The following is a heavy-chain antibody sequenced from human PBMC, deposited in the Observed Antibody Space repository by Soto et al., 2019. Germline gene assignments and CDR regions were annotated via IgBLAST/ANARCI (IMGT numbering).Heavy chain of an antibody. V-gene: IGHV4-30-2*06. CDR2: TYQSGSA. J-gene: IGHJ6*02. Sequence: SETLSLTCTVSGGSISSGGYSWTWIQQSPGKGLEWIGYTYQSGSAYYNPSLKSRVTISVDRSKNQFSLNLTSVTAADTAVYYCARDYYGMDVWGQGTTVTVSS. CDR1: GGSISSGGYS. CDR3: ARDYYGMDV.